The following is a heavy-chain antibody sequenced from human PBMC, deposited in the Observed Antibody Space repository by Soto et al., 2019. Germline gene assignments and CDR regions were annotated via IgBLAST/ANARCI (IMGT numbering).Heavy chain of an antibody. CDR1: GFTFSSYG. J-gene: IGHJ5*02. D-gene: IGHD5-12*01. CDR2: ISYDGSNK. V-gene: IGHV3-30*18. CDR3: AKDPTPEKATTPWAPFAP. Sequence: GGSLRLSCAASGFTFSSYGMHWVRQAPGKGLEWVAGISYDGSNKYYADSVKGRFTISRDNSKNTLYLQMNSLRAEDTAVYYCAKDPTPEKATTPWAPFAPWGQGTLVTVSS.